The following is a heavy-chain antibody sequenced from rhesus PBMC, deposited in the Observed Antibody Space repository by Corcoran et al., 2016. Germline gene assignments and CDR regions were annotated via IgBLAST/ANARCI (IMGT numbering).Heavy chain of an antibody. CDR2: IWVSGAST. Sequence: QVQLQESGPGLVKSSETLSRPCAVSGYSISRNYWRWIRQSPGKGLEWIGYIWVSGASTYYASRESRVTISTDTPNNQFSLKLSYVTASDTAVYFCARGSDFSGNRFDVWGPGVLVTVSS. D-gene: IGHD2-21*01. CDR1: GYSISRNY. V-gene: IGHV4-160*01. J-gene: IGHJ5-1*01. CDR3: ARGSDFSGNRFDV.